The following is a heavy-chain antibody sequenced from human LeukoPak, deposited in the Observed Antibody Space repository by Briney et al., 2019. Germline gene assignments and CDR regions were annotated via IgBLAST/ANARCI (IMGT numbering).Heavy chain of an antibody. V-gene: IGHV4-4*07. CDR1: GDSINSYY. CDR3: ARGRRRGTSCRGSSCYEGDWFDP. CDR2: IHSSGST. D-gene: IGHD2-2*01. Sequence: SETLSLTCTVSGDSINSYYWSWIRQPAGKGLEWIGRIHSSGSTNYNPSLKSQVTMSVDTSKNQFSLKLTSVTAADTAVYFCARGRRRGTSCRGSSCYEGDWFDPWGQGILVTVSS. J-gene: IGHJ5*02.